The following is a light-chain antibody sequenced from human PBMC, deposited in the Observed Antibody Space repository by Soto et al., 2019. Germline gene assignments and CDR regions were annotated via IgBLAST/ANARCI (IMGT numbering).Light chain of an antibody. CDR3: QQRSKWPIT. CDR2: DAS. J-gene: IGKJ5*01. V-gene: IGKV3-11*01. Sequence: EIVLTQSPATLSLSPGEIATLYFRATESVSTYLAWYQQRPGRAPRLLIYDASKRATGIPARFSGSGSGTGFTLTISSLEPEDFAVYYCQQRSKWPITFGQGTRLEIK. CDR1: ESVSTY.